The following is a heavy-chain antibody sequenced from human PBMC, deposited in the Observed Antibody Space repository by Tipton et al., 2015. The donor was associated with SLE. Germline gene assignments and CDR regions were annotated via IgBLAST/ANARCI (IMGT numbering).Heavy chain of an antibody. V-gene: IGHV4-31*03. CDR2: IHYSGGT. D-gene: IGHD6-19*01. Sequence: TLSLTCTVSGDSVSSGGYFWTWIRQHPGKGLEWIGYIHYSGGTYYNPSLNSRVTISADTSKNQCSLKLSTVTAADTAVYYCARVGSGWYTSAFDIWGQGTMVTVSS. CDR1: GDSVSSGGYF. CDR3: ARVGSGWYTSAFDI. J-gene: IGHJ3*02.